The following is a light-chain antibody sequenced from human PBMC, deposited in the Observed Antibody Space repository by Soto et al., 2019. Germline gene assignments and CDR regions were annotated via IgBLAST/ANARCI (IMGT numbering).Light chain of an antibody. V-gene: IGLV4-60*02. Sequence: QLVLTQSSSASASLGSSVKLTSTLSSGHSSYIIAWHQQQPGKAPRYLMKLEGSGSYNKGSGVPDRFSGSSSGADRYLTISNLQFEDEADYYSETWDSNTHTVFGGGTKLTVL. CDR1: SGHSSYI. CDR3: ETWDSNTHTV. J-gene: IGLJ3*02. CDR2: LEGSGSY.